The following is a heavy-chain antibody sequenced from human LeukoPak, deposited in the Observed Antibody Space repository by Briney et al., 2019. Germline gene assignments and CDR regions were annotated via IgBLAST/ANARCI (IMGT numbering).Heavy chain of an antibody. J-gene: IGHJ4*02. D-gene: IGHD6-13*01. V-gene: IGHV4-39*07. CDR3: ARLTTAGFDY. CDR1: GGSLSSSSYY. CDR2: LYTNGST. Sequence: SETLSLTCTVSGGSLSSSSYYWGWIRQPPGKGLEWIGRLYTNGSTNYKPSLKSRVTISVDTSKNQFSLNLSSVTAADTAVYYCARLTTAGFDYWGQGTLVTVSS.